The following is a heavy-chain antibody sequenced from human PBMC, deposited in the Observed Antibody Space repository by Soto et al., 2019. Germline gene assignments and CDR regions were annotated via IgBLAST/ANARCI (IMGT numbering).Heavy chain of an antibody. D-gene: IGHD4-4*01. V-gene: IGHV3-23*01. J-gene: IGHJ4*02. Sequence: LRLSCSASGFTFSTYAMSWVRQAPGKGLEWVSGISGSGGGTYYADSVQGRFTISRDNSKNTLYLQMNSLRAEDTAVYYCAKDKGGTTILTTFDYWGQGTLVTVSS. CDR2: ISGSGGGT. CDR3: AKDKGGTTILTTFDY. CDR1: GFTFSTYA.